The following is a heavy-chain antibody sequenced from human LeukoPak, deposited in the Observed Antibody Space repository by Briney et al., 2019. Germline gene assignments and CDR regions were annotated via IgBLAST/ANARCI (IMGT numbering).Heavy chain of an antibody. CDR2: MNPNSGNT. Sequence: ASVKVSCKASGYTFTSYDINWVRQATGQGLEWMGWMNPNSGNTIYAQKFQGRVTMTRDTSISTAYMELSSLRSEDTAVYYCARGIGYVEGAAAGTTVMDLWGQGTTVTVSS. V-gene: IGHV1-8*01. J-gene: IGHJ6*02. CDR3: ARGIGYVEGAAAGTTVMDL. D-gene: IGHD6-13*01. CDR1: GYTFTSYD.